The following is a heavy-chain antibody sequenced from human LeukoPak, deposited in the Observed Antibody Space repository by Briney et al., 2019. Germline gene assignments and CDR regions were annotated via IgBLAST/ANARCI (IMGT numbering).Heavy chain of an antibody. D-gene: IGHD6-19*01. Sequence: QSGGSLRLSCAASGFTFSSYWMHWVRQAPGKGLVWVSRINTDGSSTSYADSVRGRFTISRDNAKNSPYLQMNSLRVEDTAIYYCARDGGWTFDYRGQGTLVTVSS. J-gene: IGHJ4*02. CDR1: GFTFSSYW. CDR3: ARDGGWTFDY. CDR2: INTDGSST. V-gene: IGHV3-74*01.